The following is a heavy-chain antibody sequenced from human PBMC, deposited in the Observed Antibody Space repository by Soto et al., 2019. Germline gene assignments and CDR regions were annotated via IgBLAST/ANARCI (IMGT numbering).Heavy chain of an antibody. D-gene: IGHD3-9*01. V-gene: IGHV3-48*01. J-gene: IGHJ3*02. Sequence: EVQLVESGGGLVQPGGSLRLSCAASGFTFSSYSMNWVRQAPGKGLEGVSYISSSSSTIYYADSVKGRFTISRDNAKNSLYLQMNSLRAEDTAVYYCARDGLLRYFDYEPDAFDIWGQGTMVTVSS. CDR3: ARDGLLRYFDYEPDAFDI. CDR2: ISSSSSTI. CDR1: GFTFSSYS.